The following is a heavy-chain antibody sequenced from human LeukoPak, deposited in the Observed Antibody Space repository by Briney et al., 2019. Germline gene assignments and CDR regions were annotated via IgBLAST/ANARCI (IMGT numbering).Heavy chain of an antibody. D-gene: IGHD3-22*01. CDR3: AMSPGDYYDSSGYYGPYYYYYGMDV. V-gene: IGHV1-46*01. Sequence: ASVKVSCKASGYTFTSYYMHWVRQAPGQGLEWMGIINPSGGSTSYAQKFQGRVTITADESTSTAYMELSSLRSEDTAVYYCAMSPGDYYDSSGYYGPYYYYYGMDVWGQGTTVTVSS. CDR2: INPSGGST. CDR1: GYTFTSYY. J-gene: IGHJ6*02.